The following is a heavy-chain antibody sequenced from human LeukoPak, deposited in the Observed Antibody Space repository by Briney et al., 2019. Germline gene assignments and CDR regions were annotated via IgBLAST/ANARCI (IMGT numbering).Heavy chain of an antibody. Sequence: SETLSLTCTVSGGSISSSSYYWGWIRQPPGKGLEWIGSIYYSGSTYYNPSLKSRVTISVDTSKNQFSLKLSSVTAADTAVYYWARRYNWKARGLYNWFDPWGQGTLVTVSS. CDR2: IYYSGST. CDR1: GGSISSSSYY. V-gene: IGHV4-39*01. D-gene: IGHD1-20*01. J-gene: IGHJ5*02. CDR3: ARRYNWKARGLYNWFDP.